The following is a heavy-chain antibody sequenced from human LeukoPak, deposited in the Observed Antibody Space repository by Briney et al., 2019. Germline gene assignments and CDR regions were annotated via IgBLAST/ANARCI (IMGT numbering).Heavy chain of an antibody. CDR1: GFTFSSYA. CDR2: ISYDGSNK. Sequence: GGSPRLSCAASGFTFSSYAMHWVRQAPGKGLEWVAVISYDGSNKYYADSVKGRFTIPRDNSKNTLYLQMNSLRAEDTAVYYCARGGAVAGNNYFDYWGQGTLVTVPS. J-gene: IGHJ4*02. D-gene: IGHD6-19*01. V-gene: IGHV3-30-3*01. CDR3: ARGGAVAGNNYFDY.